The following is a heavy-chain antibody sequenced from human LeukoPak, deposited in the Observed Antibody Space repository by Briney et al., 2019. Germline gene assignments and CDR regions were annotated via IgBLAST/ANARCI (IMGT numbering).Heavy chain of an antibody. J-gene: IGHJ4*02. Sequence: SQTLSFTCTVSGGSISSGSYYRSWIRQPAGLGLEWIGRIYTSGSTNYNPSLKSRVTISADTSKNQFSLKLSTVTAADTSVYYCAREDIVVVPAALDYWGQGTLVTVSS. CDR1: GGSISSGSYY. V-gene: IGHV4-61*02. CDR3: AREDIVVVPAALDY. D-gene: IGHD2-2*01. CDR2: IYTSGST.